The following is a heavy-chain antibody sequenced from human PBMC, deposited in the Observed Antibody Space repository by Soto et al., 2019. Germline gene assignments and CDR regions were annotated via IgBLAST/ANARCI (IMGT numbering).Heavy chain of an antibody. CDR1: GDSMTKYY. V-gene: IGHV4-4*07. CDR2: IYTSGST. J-gene: IGHJ4*02. CDR3: ARTVGAAYYFDF. D-gene: IGHD1-26*01. Sequence: PSETLSLTCTVSGDSMTKYYWSWIRQPAGKGLEWIGRIYTSGSTNYNPSLKSRVTMSIDTSNNHFSLKLKSVTAADTAVYYCARTVGAAYYFDFWGQGALVTVS.